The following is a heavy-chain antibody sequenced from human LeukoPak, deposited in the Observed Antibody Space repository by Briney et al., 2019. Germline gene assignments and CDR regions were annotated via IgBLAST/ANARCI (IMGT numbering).Heavy chain of an antibody. D-gene: IGHD5-18*01. CDR2: ISSSGSTL. CDR3: ARDGYSYGFDY. Sequence: GGSLRLSCAASGFTFSDYYMSWLRQATGKGLEWVSYISSSGSTLFYADSVKGRFTISREHAKNSLYLQMNSLRAEDTAVYHCARDGYSYGFDYWGQGTLVTVSS. CDR1: GFTFSDYY. J-gene: IGHJ4*02. V-gene: IGHV3-11*04.